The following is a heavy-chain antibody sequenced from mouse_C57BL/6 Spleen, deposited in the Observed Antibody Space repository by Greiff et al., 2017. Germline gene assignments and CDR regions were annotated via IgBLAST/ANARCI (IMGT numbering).Heavy chain of an antibody. CDR3: AYYGSSYRYFDV. V-gene: IGHV1-64*01. CDR2: VFPNIGST. J-gene: IGHJ1*03. Sequence: QVQLQQPGAELVKPGASVKWSCKASGYTFTSYWMHWVKQSPGQGLGWIGLVFPNIGSTNYNEKFKSKATLTVDKSSSTAYMQLSSLTSEDSVVYYCAYYGSSYRYFDVCGTGTTVTVAS. CDR1: GYTFTSYW. D-gene: IGHD1-1*01.